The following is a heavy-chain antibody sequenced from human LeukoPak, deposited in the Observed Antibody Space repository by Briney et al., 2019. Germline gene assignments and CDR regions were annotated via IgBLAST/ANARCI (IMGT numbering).Heavy chain of an antibody. D-gene: IGHD3-22*01. CDR3: ARHGSSGSYPYAFDI. J-gene: IGHJ3*02. V-gene: IGHV4-4*02. CDR1: GDSISSNNW. Sequence: SGTLSLTCAVSGDSISSNNWWSWVRQPPGKGLEWIGEIYHSGSTNYNPSLKSRVIISVDKSKNQFSLKLSSVTAADTAVYYCARHGSSGSYPYAFDIWGQGTMVTVSS. CDR2: IYHSGST.